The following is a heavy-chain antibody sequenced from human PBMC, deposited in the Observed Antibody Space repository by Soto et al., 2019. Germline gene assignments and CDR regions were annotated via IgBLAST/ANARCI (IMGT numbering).Heavy chain of an antibody. CDR2: ISGSGGST. V-gene: IGHV3-23*01. CDR1: GFTFSSYA. D-gene: IGHD6-19*01. J-gene: IGHJ5*02. Sequence: EVQLLESGGGLVQPGGSLRLSCAASGFTFSSYAMSWVRQAPGKGLEWVSAISGSGGSTYYADSVKGRFTISRDNSKNTLYRQMNSLRAEDTAVYYCAGGWYGRMDWFDPWGQGTLVTVSS. CDR3: AGGWYGRMDWFDP.